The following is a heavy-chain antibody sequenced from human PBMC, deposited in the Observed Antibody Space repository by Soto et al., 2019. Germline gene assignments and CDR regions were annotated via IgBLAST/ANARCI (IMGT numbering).Heavy chain of an antibody. CDR1: GYTFTSYA. CDR2: INAGNGNT. Sequence: QVQLVQSGAEVKKPGASVKVSCKASGYTFTSYAMHWVRQAPGQRLEWMGWINAGNGNTKYSQKFQGRVTITRDTSASTAYMALSSLRSEDTAVYYCASNLMDYDILTGYYMAYYFYYWGQGTLVTVSS. CDR3: ASNLMDYDILTGYYMAYYFYY. D-gene: IGHD3-9*01. J-gene: IGHJ4*02. V-gene: IGHV1-3*01.